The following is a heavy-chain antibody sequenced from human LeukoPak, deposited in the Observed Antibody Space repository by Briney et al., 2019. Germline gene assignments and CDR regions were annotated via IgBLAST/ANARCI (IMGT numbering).Heavy chain of an antibody. CDR3: ARAPYSSSWEQFDY. Sequence: SETLSLTCAVYGGSFSGYYWSWIRQPPGKGLEWIGEINHSGSTNYNPSLKSRVTISVDTSKNQFSLKLSSVTAADTAVYYCARAPYSSSWEQFDYWGQGTLVTVSS. CDR2: INHSGST. J-gene: IGHJ4*02. CDR1: GGSFSGYY. V-gene: IGHV4-34*01. D-gene: IGHD6-13*01.